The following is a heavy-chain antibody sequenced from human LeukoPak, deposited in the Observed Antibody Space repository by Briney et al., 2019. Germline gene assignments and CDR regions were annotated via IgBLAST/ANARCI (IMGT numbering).Heavy chain of an antibody. Sequence: KPSETLSLTCAVYGGSFSDYFWSWIRQPPGKGLEWNGEISHSGSTTYNPSLRSRVTISGDTSKKQFSLKLSSVTAADTAVYYCVTYYYGSSAPKRNYWGQGILVTVSS. J-gene: IGHJ4*02. D-gene: IGHD3-22*01. CDR3: VTYYYGSSAPKRNY. CDR2: ISHSGST. CDR1: GGSFSDYF. V-gene: IGHV4-34*01.